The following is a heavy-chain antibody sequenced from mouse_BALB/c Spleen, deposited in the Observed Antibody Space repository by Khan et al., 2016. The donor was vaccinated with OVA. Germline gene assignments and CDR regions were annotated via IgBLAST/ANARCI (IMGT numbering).Heavy chain of an antibody. CDR2: ISSGGHFT. V-gene: IGHV5-6*01. J-gene: IGHJ4*01. CDR3: ARSITTAKGDYCTMDY. D-gene: IGHD1-2*01. CDR1: GFTFSNYG. Sequence: EVQLQESGGDLVKPGGSLKLSCAASGFTFSNYGMSWVRQTPDKRPEWVATISSGGHFTYYPDSVKGRFTISRDNAKITLYLQMNSLKSEDTAMYYCARSITTAKGDYCTMDYWGQGTSVTVSS.